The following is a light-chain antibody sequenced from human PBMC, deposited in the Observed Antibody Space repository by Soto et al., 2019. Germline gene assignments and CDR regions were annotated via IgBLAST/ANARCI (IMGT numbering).Light chain of an antibody. V-gene: IGKV3-20*01. J-gene: IGKJ1*01. CDR1: QSVSNTY. CDR3: QLYDSPSWT. Sequence: EIVLTQSPGTLSFSPGDTSTLSCMASQSVSNTYLAWYQQKPGQAPRLLIYGASSRATGFPDRFSGSGSGTDFTLTISRLETEDFAVYYCQLYDSPSWTFGQGTKVDIK. CDR2: GAS.